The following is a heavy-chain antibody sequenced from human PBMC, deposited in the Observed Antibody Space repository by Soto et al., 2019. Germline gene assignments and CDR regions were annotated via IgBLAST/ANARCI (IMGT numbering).Heavy chain of an antibody. Sequence: QVQLVESGGGVVQPGRSLRLSCAASGFTFRSYGMHWVRQAPGKGLEWVAGIWYDGSNKYYGDSVKGRFTISRDNSKNTLYLQMNSLRAEDTAVYYCARDRRGYSYGPNRDYYYGMDVWGQGTTVTISS. J-gene: IGHJ6*02. CDR3: ARDRRGYSYGPNRDYYYGMDV. CDR2: IWYDGSNK. D-gene: IGHD5-18*01. CDR1: GFTFRSYG. V-gene: IGHV3-33*01.